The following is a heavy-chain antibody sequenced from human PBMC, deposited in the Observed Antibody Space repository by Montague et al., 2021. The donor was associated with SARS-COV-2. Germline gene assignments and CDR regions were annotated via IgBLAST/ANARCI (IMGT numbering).Heavy chain of an antibody. CDR1: GFSLSTSGMC. V-gene: IGHV2-70*01. CDR3: ARIRDYDILTGSYSGFDY. Sequence: VKPTQTLTLTCTFSGFSLSTSGMCVSWIRQPPGKALEWLALIDWDDDKYYSTSLKTRLTISKDTSKNQVVLTMTNMDPVVTATYYCARIRDYDILTGSYSGFDYWGQGTLVTVSS. CDR2: IDWDDDK. J-gene: IGHJ4*02. D-gene: IGHD3-9*01.